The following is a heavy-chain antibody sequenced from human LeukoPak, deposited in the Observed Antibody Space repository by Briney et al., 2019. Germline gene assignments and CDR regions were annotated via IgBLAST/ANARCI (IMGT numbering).Heavy chain of an antibody. CDR1: GFTFSSYA. CDR2: ISISGENT. Sequence: GGSLRLSCAASGFTFSSYAMSWVRQAPGKGLEWVSAISISGENTYYADSVKGRFTISRATSRNTLYLQMHSLRAEDTAVYYCARLTSTPASLFSDYWGQGALVTVSS. V-gene: IGHV3-23*01. CDR3: ARLTSTPASLFSDY. D-gene: IGHD3-10*01. J-gene: IGHJ4*02.